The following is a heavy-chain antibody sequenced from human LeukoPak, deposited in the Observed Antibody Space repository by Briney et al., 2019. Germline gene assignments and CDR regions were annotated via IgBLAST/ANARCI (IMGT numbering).Heavy chain of an antibody. CDR1: GYTFTNYY. Sequence: KVSCKASGYTFTNYYMHWVRQAPGQGLEWVGRIRSKANSYATAYAASVKGRFTISRDDSKNTAYLQMNSLKTENTAVYYCTRQMGRYCSSTSCPYYYMDVWGKGTTVTISS. J-gene: IGHJ6*03. D-gene: IGHD2-2*01. V-gene: IGHV3-73*01. CDR3: TRQMGRYCSSTSCPYYYMDV. CDR2: IRSKANSYAT.